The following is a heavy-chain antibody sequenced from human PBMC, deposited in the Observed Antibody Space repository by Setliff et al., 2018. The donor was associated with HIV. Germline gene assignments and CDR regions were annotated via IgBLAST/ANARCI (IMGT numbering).Heavy chain of an antibody. CDR1: GLTFSTYT. D-gene: IGHD3-22*01. J-gene: IGHJ4*02. Sequence: GGSLRLSCAASGLTFSTYTMNWVRQAPGKGLEWVSPISSGSTYIYYADSLKGRFTISRDNAKNSLYLQMHSLRVEDTAVYYCYGYYDRTGYPYFDYWGQGTLVTVSS. V-gene: IGHV3-21*01. CDR3: YGYYDRTGYPYFDY. CDR2: ISSGSTYI.